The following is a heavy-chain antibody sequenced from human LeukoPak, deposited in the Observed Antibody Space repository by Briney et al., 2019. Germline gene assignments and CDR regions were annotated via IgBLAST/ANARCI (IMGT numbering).Heavy chain of an antibody. Sequence: SQTLSLTCAISGDSVSSNSATWNWIRKSPSRGLEWLGRTYYRSKWYNEYAVSVKSRTTINPDTSKNQLSLHLNSVTPEDTAVYYCAGSHSSTWYPDCWGQGTLVTVSS. CDR3: AGSHSSTWYPDC. CDR1: GDSVSSNSAT. J-gene: IGHJ4*02. V-gene: IGHV6-1*01. CDR2: TYYRSKWYN. D-gene: IGHD6-13*01.